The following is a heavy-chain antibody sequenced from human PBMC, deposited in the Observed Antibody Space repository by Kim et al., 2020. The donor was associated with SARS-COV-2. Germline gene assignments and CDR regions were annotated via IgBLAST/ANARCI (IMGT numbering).Heavy chain of an antibody. CDR3: ARAGDIVVVPVWYYFDY. Sequence: VKGRFTISRDNAKNSLYLQMNSLRDEDTAVYYCARAGDIVVVPVWYYFDYWGQGTLVTVSS. V-gene: IGHV3-48*02. D-gene: IGHD2-2*01. J-gene: IGHJ4*02.